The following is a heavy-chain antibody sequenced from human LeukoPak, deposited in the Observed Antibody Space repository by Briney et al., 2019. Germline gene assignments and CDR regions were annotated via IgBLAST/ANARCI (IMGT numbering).Heavy chain of an antibody. J-gene: IGHJ4*02. V-gene: IGHV3-48*03. CDR1: GFTFSSYD. CDR3: SSDGYSYGPNIDY. CDR2: ISSSGSTI. Sequence: PGGSLRLSCAASGFTFSSYDMNWVSQAPGKGLEWVSYISSSGSTIYYADSVKGRFTISRDNTKNLLYLQMNSLRAEDTAVYYCSSDGYSYGPNIDYWGQGTLVTVSS. D-gene: IGHD5-18*01.